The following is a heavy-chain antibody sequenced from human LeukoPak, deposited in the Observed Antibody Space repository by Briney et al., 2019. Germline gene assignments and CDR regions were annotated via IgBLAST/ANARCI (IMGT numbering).Heavy chain of an antibody. CDR2: ISSNGGST. J-gene: IGHJ4*02. CDR1: GFTFSSYA. Sequence: GGSPRLSCSASGFTFSSYAMHWVRQAPGKGLEYVSAISSNGGSTYYADSVKGRFTISRDNSKNTLYLQMSSLRAEDTAVYYCVKDVDGFDGSGSLDYWGQGTLVTVSS. D-gene: IGHD3-10*01. CDR3: VKDVDGFDGSGSLDY. V-gene: IGHV3-64D*06.